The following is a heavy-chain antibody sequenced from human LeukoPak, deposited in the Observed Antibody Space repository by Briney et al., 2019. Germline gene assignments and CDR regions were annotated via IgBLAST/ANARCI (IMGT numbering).Heavy chain of an antibody. CDR1: GYTFTSYG. CDR2: ISAYNGNT. Sequence: ASVKVSCKASGYTFTSYGISWVRQAPRQGLEWMGWISAYNGNTNYAQKLQGRVTMTTDTSTSTAYMELRSLRSDDTAVYYCARGLVYYDILTGPYFDYWGQGTLVTVSS. CDR3: ARGLVYYDILTGPYFDY. V-gene: IGHV1-18*01. J-gene: IGHJ4*02. D-gene: IGHD3-9*01.